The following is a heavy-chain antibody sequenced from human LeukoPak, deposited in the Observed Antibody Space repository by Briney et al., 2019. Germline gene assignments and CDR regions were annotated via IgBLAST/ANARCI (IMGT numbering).Heavy chain of an antibody. D-gene: IGHD2-15*01. CDR1: GFTFSSYA. J-gene: IGHJ4*02. CDR3: AKWRCGGSCYDFDY. CDR2: ISGSGGST. Sequence: GGSLRLSCAASGFTFSSYAMSWVRQAPGKGLEWASAISGSGGSTYYADSVKGRFTISRDNSKNTLYLQMNSLRAEDTAVYYCAKWRCGGSCYDFDYWGQGTLVTVSS. V-gene: IGHV3-23*01.